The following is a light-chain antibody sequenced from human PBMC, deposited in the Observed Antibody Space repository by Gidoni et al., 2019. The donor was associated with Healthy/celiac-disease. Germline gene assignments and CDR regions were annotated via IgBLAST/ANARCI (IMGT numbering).Light chain of an antibody. CDR3: CSYAGSYPSYV. Sequence: QSALTQPRSVSGSPGQSVTISCTGTSSDVGGYNYVSWYQQHPGKAPTLMIYDVSKRPSGVPDRFSGSKSGNTGSLTISGLQAEDEADYYCCSYAGSYPSYVFGTGTKVTVL. CDR1: SSDVGGYNY. CDR2: DVS. V-gene: IGLV2-11*01. J-gene: IGLJ1*01.